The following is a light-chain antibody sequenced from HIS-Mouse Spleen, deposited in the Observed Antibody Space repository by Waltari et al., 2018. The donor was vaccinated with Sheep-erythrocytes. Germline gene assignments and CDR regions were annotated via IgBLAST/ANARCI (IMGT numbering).Light chain of an antibody. V-gene: IGLV2-11*01. J-gene: IGLJ1*01. CDR3: CSYAGSYNHV. CDR2: DVS. CDR1: TTHVCSYNY. Sequence: QSALTQPRSVSDSPGPSVTLALTGTTTHVCSYNYVSWYQHHPGKAPKLMIYDVSKRPSGVPDRFSGSKSGNTASLTISGLQAEDEADYYCCSYAGSYNHVFATGTKVTVL.